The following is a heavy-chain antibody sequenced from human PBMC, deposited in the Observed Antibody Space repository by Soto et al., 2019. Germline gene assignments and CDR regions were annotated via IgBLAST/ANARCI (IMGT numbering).Heavy chain of an antibody. D-gene: IGHD1-26*01. Sequence: PSETLSLTCTVSGGSISSYYWSWIRQPPGKGLEWIGYIYYSGSTNYNPSLKSRVTISVDTSKNQFSLKLSSVTAADTAVYYCARSGSYYAFDIWGQGTMVTVPS. CDR2: IYYSGST. V-gene: IGHV4-59*01. CDR3: ARSGSYYAFDI. J-gene: IGHJ3*02. CDR1: GGSISSYY.